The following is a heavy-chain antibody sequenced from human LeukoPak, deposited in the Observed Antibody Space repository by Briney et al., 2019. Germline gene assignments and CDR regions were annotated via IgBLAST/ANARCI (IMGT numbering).Heavy chain of an antibody. Sequence: PGGSLRLSCAASGFTFSSYWMHWVRQAPGKGLVWVSRINSDGSSTTYADSLKGRLTISRDNAKNTLYLQMNSLGDEDTAVYYCASSGSNSLYYFDSWGQGTLVTVSS. D-gene: IGHD3-10*01. CDR2: INSDGSST. CDR3: ASSGSNSLYYFDS. V-gene: IGHV3-74*01. CDR1: GFTFSSYW. J-gene: IGHJ4*02.